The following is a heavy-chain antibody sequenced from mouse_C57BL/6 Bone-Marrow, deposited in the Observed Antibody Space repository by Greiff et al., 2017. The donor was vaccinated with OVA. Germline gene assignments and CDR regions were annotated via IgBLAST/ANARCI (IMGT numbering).Heavy chain of an antibody. J-gene: IGHJ3*01. D-gene: IGHD1-1*01. Sequence: VQLKQSGAELVRPGASVKLSCTASGFNIKDDYMHWVKQRPEQGLEWIGWIDPENGDTEYASKFQGKATITADTSSNTAYLQLSSLTSEDTAVYYCTPPYYGSRAWFAYWGQGTLVTVSA. CDR1: GFNIKDDY. CDR2: IDPENGDT. CDR3: TPPYYGSRAWFAY. V-gene: IGHV14-4*01.